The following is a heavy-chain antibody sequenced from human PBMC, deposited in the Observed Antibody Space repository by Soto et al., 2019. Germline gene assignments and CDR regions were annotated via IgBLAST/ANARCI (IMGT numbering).Heavy chain of an antibody. CDR2: IWYDGSNK. CDR1: GFTFSSYG. Sequence: QVQLVESGGGVVQPGRSLRLSCAASGFTFSSYGMHWVRQAPGKGLEWVAVIWYDGSNKYYADSVKGRFTISRDNSKNTQYLHMNSLRAEDTAVYYWARESGLLWLGGGPDYWGQGTLVTVSS. J-gene: IGHJ4*02. V-gene: IGHV3-33*01. CDR3: ARESGLLWLGGGPDY. D-gene: IGHD3-10*01.